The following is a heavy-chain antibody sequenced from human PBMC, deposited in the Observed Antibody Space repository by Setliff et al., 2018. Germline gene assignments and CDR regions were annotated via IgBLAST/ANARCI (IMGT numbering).Heavy chain of an antibody. D-gene: IGHD3-22*01. V-gene: IGHV1-18*01. CDR3: ARDAHDYDSSENPIVDY. J-gene: IGHJ4*02. CDR2: INTYNGDT. Sequence: WASVKVSCKASGYTFTSYGISWVRQAPGRGLEWMAYINTYNGDTYYAQKFQGRVTMTTDTSTSTASMELGSLRSDDTAMYYCARDAHDYDSSENPIVDYWGQGTLVTVS. CDR1: GYTFTSYG.